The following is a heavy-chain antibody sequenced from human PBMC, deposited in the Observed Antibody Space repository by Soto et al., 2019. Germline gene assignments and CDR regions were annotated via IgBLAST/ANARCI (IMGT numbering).Heavy chain of an antibody. CDR2: ISYDGSNN. V-gene: IGHV3-30-3*01. J-gene: IGHJ6*02. CDR1: GFTFSSYA. Sequence: QVQLVESGGGVVQPGRSLRLSCAASGFTFSSYARHWVRQAPGKGLEWVAVISYDGSNNYYADSVKGRFTISRDNSKNTLYLQMNSLRAEDTAVYYCARMASFYCSGGSCYPTYGMDVWGQGTTVTVSS. CDR3: ARMASFYCSGGSCYPTYGMDV. D-gene: IGHD2-15*01.